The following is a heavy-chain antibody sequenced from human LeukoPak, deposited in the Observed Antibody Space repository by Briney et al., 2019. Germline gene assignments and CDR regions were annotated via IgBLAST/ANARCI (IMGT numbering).Heavy chain of an antibody. J-gene: IGHJ4*02. D-gene: IGHD3-22*01. CDR3: ARGKLYSYETTSYYGPFDC. CDR1: GFIVSSTY. Sequence: GGSLRLSCAASGFIVSSTYLTWVRQAPGKELEWLSVLYSNGIISYADSVKGRFTISRDSSENAVYLQMDNLRPEDTALYFCARGKLYSYETTSYYGPFDCWGQGTLVTASS. V-gene: IGHV3-53*01. CDR2: LYSNGII.